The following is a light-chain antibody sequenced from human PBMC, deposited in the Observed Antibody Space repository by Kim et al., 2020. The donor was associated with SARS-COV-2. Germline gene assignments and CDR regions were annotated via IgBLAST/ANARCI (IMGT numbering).Light chain of an antibody. V-gene: IGKV3-11*01. Sequence: PGERATPSCRASQSIDTYLAWYQQRPGQAPRLLVYDASNRASGVPDRFSGSGSGTDFTLTISSLEPEDFSTYYCQQRNSWPPAVTFGGGTKVDIK. CDR3: QQRNSWPPAVT. J-gene: IGKJ4*01. CDR2: DAS. CDR1: QSIDTY.